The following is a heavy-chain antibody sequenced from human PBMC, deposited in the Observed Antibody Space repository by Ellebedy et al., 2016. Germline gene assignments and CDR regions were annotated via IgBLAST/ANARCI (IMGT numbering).Heavy chain of an antibody. CDR3: VREMYSFDS. CDR2: IKIDGTDK. V-gene: IGHV3-7*04. Sequence: GESLKISCAASGFTFTNYWMDWVRQAPGQGLEWVANIKIDGTDKNYVDSVTGRFTISRDNAKNSVYLQMNSLRVEDTAVYYCVREMYSFDSWGQGTLVTVSS. CDR1: GFTFTNYW. J-gene: IGHJ4*02.